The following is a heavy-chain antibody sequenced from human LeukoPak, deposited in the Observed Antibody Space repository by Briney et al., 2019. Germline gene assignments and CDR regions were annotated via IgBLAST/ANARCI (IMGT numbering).Heavy chain of an antibody. D-gene: IGHD2-15*01. CDR3: AKGGGGYGY. CDR2: ISGSGGST. J-gene: IGHJ4*02. CDR1: GLTFSSYA. Sequence: PGGSLRRSCAASGLTFSSYAISWVRQAPGKGLEWVSAISGSGGSTYYADSVKGRFTISRDNSKNTLYLQMNSLRAEDTAVYYCAKGGGGYGYWGQGTLVTVSS. V-gene: IGHV3-23*01.